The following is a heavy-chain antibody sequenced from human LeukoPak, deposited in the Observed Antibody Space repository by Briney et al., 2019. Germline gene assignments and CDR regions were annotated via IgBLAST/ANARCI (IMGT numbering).Heavy chain of an antibody. CDR3: ARDLGDYGDYYYSFDM. V-gene: IGHV1-46*01. Sequence: ASVKVCCKAAGYTFTSYYMHWGRQAPGQGLEGRGVINPSGGSTSYAQKFQGRVTMTRDTSTSTVYMQLSSLRSEDTAVYYCARDLGDYGDYYYSFDMWGRGTMLTVS. J-gene: IGHJ3*02. D-gene: IGHD2-21*01. CDR2: INPSGGST. CDR1: GYTFTSYY.